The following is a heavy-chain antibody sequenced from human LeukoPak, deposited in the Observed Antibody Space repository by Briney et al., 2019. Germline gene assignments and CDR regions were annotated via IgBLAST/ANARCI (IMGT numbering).Heavy chain of an antibody. D-gene: IGHD6-19*01. V-gene: IGHV6-1*01. Sequence: SQTLSLTCVVSGDIVSSKNGAWSWLRQSPSRGLEWLGRTYYRSKWYNDYAESMEGRMTISQDTSKNQYSLHLNSVTPDDTAVYYCARDFGTTGWHTFDYWGQGTLVTVSS. CDR2: TYYRSKWYN. CDR3: ARDFGTTGWHTFDY. CDR1: GDIVSSKNGA. J-gene: IGHJ4*02.